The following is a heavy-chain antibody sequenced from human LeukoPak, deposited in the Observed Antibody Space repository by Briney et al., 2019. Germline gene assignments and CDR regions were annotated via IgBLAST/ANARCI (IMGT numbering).Heavy chain of an antibody. CDR3: ARDGRTYYYDSSGYFFDY. CDR2: ISYDGSNK. V-gene: IGHV3-30-3*01. Sequence: GGSLRLSCSASGFIFYSYAMHWVRQAPGRGLEWVAVISYDGSNKYYADSVKGRFTISRDNSKNTLYLQMNSLRAEDTAVYYCARDGRTYYYDSSGYFFDYWGQGTLVTVSS. CDR1: GFIFYSYA. J-gene: IGHJ4*02. D-gene: IGHD3-22*01.